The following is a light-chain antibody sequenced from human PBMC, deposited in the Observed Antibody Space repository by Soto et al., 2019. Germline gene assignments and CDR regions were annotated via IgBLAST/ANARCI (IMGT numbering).Light chain of an antibody. CDR2: GTF. V-gene: IGKV3-20*01. CDR1: QIVDINY. J-gene: IGKJ1*01. CDR3: QQYGSSPQT. Sequence: EIVLTQSPGTVSLSPGERATVSCRASQIVDINYLAWYQQKPGQGLRLLIYGTFKRATGIPDRFSGSGSGTDFILTISRLEPKDFAVYYCQQYGSSPQTFGQGTKVDIK.